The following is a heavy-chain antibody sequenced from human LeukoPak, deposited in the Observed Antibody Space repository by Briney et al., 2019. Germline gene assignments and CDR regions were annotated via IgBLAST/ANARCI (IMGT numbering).Heavy chain of an antibody. V-gene: IGHV3-7*03. CDR1: GFTFSSYW. J-gene: IGHJ6*02. CDR2: IKQDGSEK. Sequence: GGSLRLSCAASGFTFSSYWMNWVRQAPGKGLEWVAKIKQDGSEKYYVDSVRGRFTISRDNAKNSLYLQMNSLRAEDTAVYYCARGYYGMDVWGQGTTVTVSS. CDR3: ARGYYGMDV.